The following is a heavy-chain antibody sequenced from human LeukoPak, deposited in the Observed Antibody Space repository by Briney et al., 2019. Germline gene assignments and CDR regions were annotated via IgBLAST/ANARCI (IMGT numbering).Heavy chain of an antibody. CDR1: GFTFSSYA. D-gene: IGHD1-26*01. J-gene: IGHJ4*02. CDR3: AKEVIVGVSFDY. Sequence: GGSLRLSCAASGFTFSSYAMSWVRQAPGKGLEWVSAISGSGGSTYYADSVRGRFTISRDNSKNTLYLRMNSLRAEDTAVYYCAKEVIVGVSFDYWGQGTLVTVSS. V-gene: IGHV3-23*01. CDR2: ISGSGGST.